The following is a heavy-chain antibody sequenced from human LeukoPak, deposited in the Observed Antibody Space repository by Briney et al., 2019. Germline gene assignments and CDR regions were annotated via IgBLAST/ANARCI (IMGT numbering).Heavy chain of an antibody. Sequence: SETLSLTCAVYGGSFSGYYWSWIRQSPGKGLEWIGEINHSGSTNYNPSLKSRVTISVDTSKNQFSLKLSSVTAADTAVYYCARWVLTGYYVDYWGQGTLVTVSS. CDR3: ARWVLTGYYVDY. D-gene: IGHD3-9*01. V-gene: IGHV4-34*01. CDR1: GGSFSGYY. CDR2: INHSGST. J-gene: IGHJ4*02.